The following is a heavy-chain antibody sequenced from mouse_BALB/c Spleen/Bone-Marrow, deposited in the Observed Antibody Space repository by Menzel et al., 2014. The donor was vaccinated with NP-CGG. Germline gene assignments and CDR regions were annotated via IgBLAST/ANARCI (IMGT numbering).Heavy chain of an antibody. CDR2: ISYTGST. Sequence: EVKLEQSGPSLVKPSQTLSLTCSVTGDSITSGYWNWIRKFPGNKLEYMGDISYTGSTFYSPSLKSRISITRDTSKNQYYLQLNSVTTEDTAAYSCATYDGCYFDDWGQGTTLTVSS. V-gene: IGHV3-8*02. D-gene: IGHD2-3*01. CDR1: GDSITSGY. J-gene: IGHJ2*01. CDR3: ATYDGCYFDD.